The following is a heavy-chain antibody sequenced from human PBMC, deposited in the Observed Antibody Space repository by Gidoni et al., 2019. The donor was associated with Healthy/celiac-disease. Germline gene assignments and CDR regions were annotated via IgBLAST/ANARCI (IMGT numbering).Heavy chain of an antibody. D-gene: IGHD3-3*01. CDR2: IYYSGST. CDR1: GGSISSYY. V-gene: IGHV4-59*01. CDR3: ARLRFLEWLGWFDP. J-gene: IGHJ5*02. Sequence: QVQLQESGPGLVQPSETLSLTFTVSGGSISSYYWSWIRQPPGKGLEWIGYIYYSGSTNYNPSLKSRVTISVDTSKNQFSLKLSSVTAADTAVYYCARLRFLEWLGWFDPWGQGTLVTVSS.